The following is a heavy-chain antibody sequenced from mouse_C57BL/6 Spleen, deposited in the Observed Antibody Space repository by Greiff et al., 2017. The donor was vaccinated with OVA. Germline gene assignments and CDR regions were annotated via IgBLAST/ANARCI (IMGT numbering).Heavy chain of an antibody. Sequence: VQGVESGAELARPGASVKLSCKASGYTFTSYGISWVKQRPGQGLEWIGEIYPRSGNTYYNEKFKGKATLTADQSSSTAYMELRSLTSEDSAVYFCARKSMDYWGQGTSVTVSS. CDR1: GYTFTSYG. CDR3: ARKSMDY. V-gene: IGHV1-81*01. CDR2: IYPRSGNT. J-gene: IGHJ4*01.